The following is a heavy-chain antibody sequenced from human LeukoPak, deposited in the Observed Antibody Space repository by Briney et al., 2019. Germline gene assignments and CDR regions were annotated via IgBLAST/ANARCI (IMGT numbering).Heavy chain of an antibody. D-gene: IGHD4-17*01. CDR3: ARDDYGGIDY. CDR1: GFTFDDYA. J-gene: IGHJ4*02. Sequence: GGSLRLSCAASGFTFDDYAMHWVRQAPGKGLEWVSGISWNSGSIGYADSVKGRFTISRDNAKNSLYLQMNSLRAEDTAVYYCARDDYGGIDYWGQGTLVTVSS. V-gene: IGHV3-9*01. CDR2: ISWNSGSI.